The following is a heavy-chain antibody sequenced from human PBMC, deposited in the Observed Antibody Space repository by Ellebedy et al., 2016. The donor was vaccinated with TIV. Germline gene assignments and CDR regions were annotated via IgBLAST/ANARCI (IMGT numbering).Heavy chain of an antibody. CDR2: INPNSGGT. D-gene: IGHD6-19*01. V-gene: IGHV1-2*04. J-gene: IGHJ3*02. Sequence: AASVKVSCKASGYTFTGYYMHWVRQAPGQGLEWMGWINPNSGGTNYAQKFQGWVTMTRDTSISTAYMELSRLRSDDTAVYYCAREGQWLVYFDAFDIWGQGTMVTVSS. CDR3: AREGQWLVYFDAFDI. CDR1: GYTFTGYY.